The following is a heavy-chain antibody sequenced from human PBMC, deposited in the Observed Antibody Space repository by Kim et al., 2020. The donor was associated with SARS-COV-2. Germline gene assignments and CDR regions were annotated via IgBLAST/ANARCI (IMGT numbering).Heavy chain of an antibody. J-gene: IGHJ6*02. Sequence: ASVKVSCKASGYTFTSYDINWVRQATGQGLEWMGWMNPNSGNTGYAQKFQGRVTMTRNTSISTAYMELSSLRSEDTAVYYCATRASGWGGYSGYDASYYYYGMDVWGQGTTVTVSS. CDR1: GYTFTSYD. V-gene: IGHV1-8*02. CDR3: ATRASGWGGYSGYDASYYYYGMDV. D-gene: IGHD5-12*01. CDR2: MNPNSGNT.